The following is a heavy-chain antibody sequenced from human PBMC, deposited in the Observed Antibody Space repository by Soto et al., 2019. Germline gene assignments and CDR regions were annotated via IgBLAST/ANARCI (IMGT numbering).Heavy chain of an antibody. V-gene: IGHV4-34*01. Sequence: QVQLQQWGAGLLKPSETLSLTCAVYGGSFSGYYWSWIRQPPGKGLEWIGEINHSGSTNYNPSLKSRVTISVDTSKNQFSLKLSSVAAADTAVYYCARRRRHIVVVTAIPYYFDYWGQGTLVTVSS. CDR3: ARRRRHIVVVTAIPYYFDY. D-gene: IGHD2-21*02. CDR2: INHSGST. CDR1: GGSFSGYY. J-gene: IGHJ4*02.